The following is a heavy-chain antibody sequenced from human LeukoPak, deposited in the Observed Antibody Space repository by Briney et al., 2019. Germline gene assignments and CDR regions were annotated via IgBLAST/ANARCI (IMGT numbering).Heavy chain of an antibody. CDR3: ATEGGLAAAFDY. D-gene: IGHD6-13*01. Sequence: GRSLRLSCAASGFTFSSYAMHWVRQAPGKGLEWVAVISYDGSNKYYADSVKGRFTISRDNSKNTLYLQMNSLRAEDTAVYYCATEGGLAAAFDYWGKGTLVTVSS. CDR1: GFTFSSYA. V-gene: IGHV3-30*01. CDR2: ISYDGSNK. J-gene: IGHJ4*02.